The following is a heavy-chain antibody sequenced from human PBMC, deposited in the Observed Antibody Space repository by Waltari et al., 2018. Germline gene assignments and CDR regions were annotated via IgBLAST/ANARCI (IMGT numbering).Heavy chain of an antibody. CDR1: GYSFTSYW. J-gene: IGHJ3*02. Sequence: EVQLVQSGAEVKKPGESLKISCKGSGYSFTSYWIGWVRQMPGKGLAWMGIIYPVTSVPSTSRSFQGQSTISADSSIGPAYLHWSSLKASNTASNTWARPRLSNIRNAFVIGAKGQWSPSLQ. CDR2: IYPVTSVP. D-gene: IGHD2-2*02. CDR3: ARPRLSNIRNAFVI. V-gene: IGHV5-51*01.